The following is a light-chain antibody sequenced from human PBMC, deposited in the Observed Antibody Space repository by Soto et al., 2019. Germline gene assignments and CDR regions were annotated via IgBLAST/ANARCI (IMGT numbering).Light chain of an antibody. V-gene: IGLV1-51*01. CDR1: SSNIENNY. J-gene: IGLJ2*01. CDR2: DNN. Sequence: QSALTQPPSVSAAPGQKVTISCSGSSSNIENNYVSWHQQLPGTAPKLLIYDNNKRPSEIPDRFSGSKSGTSATLGITGLQTGDEADYHCGTWDSSLNGVVFGGGTKLTVL. CDR3: GTWDSSLNGVV.